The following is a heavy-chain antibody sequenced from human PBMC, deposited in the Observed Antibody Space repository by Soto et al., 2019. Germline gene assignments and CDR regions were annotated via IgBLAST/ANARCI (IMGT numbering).Heavy chain of an antibody. CDR1: GFTFSSDG. CDR3: AKDFKVSGSYYGSLNYYYGMDV. D-gene: IGHD3-10*01. CDR2: ISYDGSLK. V-gene: IGHV3-30*18. Sequence: GGSLRLSCAASGFTFSSDGMHWVRQAPGKGLEWVAIISYDGSLKYYADSVKGRFTISRDNSKSALYLQMNSLRPEDTAVYYCAKDFKVSGSYYGSLNYYYGMDVWGQGTTVTVYS. J-gene: IGHJ6*02.